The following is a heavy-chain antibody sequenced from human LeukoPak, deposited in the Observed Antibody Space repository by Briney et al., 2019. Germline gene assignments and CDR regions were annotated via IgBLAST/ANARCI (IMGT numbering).Heavy chain of an antibody. D-gene: IGHD3-3*01. J-gene: IGHJ4*01. CDR2: INTDGGYT. Sequence: GGSLRLSCAASGFTFSNYWMHWVRQAPGKGLVWVSRINTDGGYTSYADSVKGRFTISRDNSRNPLYLQINTLRAEDTAVYYCASEVTSGDFLPFDYWGQGTMVTVSS. CDR1: GFTFSNYW. CDR3: ASEVTSGDFLPFDY. V-gene: IGHV3-74*01.